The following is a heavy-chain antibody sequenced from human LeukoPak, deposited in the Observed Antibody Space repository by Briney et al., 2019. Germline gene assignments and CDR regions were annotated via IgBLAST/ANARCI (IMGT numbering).Heavy chain of an antibody. CDR3: AGTYLWDYDSSGYYFH. J-gene: IGHJ4*02. D-gene: IGHD3-22*01. Sequence: SETLSLTCTVSGGSISSGGYYWSCIRQPPGKGLECIGYIYHSGSTYYNPSLKSRVTISVDRSKNQFSLKLSSVTAADTAVYYCAGTYLWDYDSSGYYFHWGQGTLVTVSS. CDR2: IYHSGST. CDR1: GGSISSGGYY. V-gene: IGHV4-30-2*01.